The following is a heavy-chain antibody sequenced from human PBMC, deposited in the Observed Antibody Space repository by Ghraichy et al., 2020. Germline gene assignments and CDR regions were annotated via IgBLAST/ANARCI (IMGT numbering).Heavy chain of an antibody. CDR3: TTYSDSGTSWLDP. CDR1: GLTFSDSA. CDR2: IRSKANNYAT. V-gene: IGHV3-73*01. D-gene: IGHD4-11*01. Sequence: GGSLRLSCAASGLTFSDSAMHWVRQASGKGLEWIGSIRSKANNYATAYAASVKGRFTISRDDSENMASLQMNSLKSEDTAVYYCTTYSDSGTSWLDPWGQGTLVTVSS. J-gene: IGHJ5*02.